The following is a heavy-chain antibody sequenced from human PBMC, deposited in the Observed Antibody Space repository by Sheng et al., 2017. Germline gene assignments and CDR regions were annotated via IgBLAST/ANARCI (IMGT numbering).Heavy chain of an antibody. CDR1: GFSLSTSGVG. V-gene: IGHV2-5*02. J-gene: IGHJ5*02. Sequence: QITLKESGPTLVKPTQTLTLTCTFSGFSLSTSGVGVGWIRQPPGKALEWLALIYWDDDKRYSPSLKSRLTITKDTSKNQVVLTMTNMDPVDTATYYCAHQLLTGYSSSWYKDNWFDPWGQGTLVTVSS. CDR2: IYWDDDK. D-gene: IGHD6-13*01. CDR3: AHQLLTGYSSSWYKDNWFDP.